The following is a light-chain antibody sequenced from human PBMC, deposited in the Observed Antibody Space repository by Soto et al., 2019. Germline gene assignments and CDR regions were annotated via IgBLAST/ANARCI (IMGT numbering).Light chain of an antibody. Sequence: DIQMTQSPSTLSASVGDRVTITCRASQSISGWLAWHQQKPGKAPKVLMYKASSLQSGVPLRFSGSGSETEFTLTISSLQPDDFATYYCQQYYSYPWTFGQGTKVEIK. V-gene: IGKV1-5*03. CDR2: KAS. CDR1: QSISGW. CDR3: QQYYSYPWT. J-gene: IGKJ1*01.